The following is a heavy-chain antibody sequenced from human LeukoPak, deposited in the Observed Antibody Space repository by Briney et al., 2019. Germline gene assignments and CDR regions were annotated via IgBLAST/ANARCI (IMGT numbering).Heavy chain of an antibody. V-gene: IGHV1-2*02. CDR2: INPNSGDT. Sequence: ASVKVSCKASGYTFTGYYMQWVRQAPGQWPEWMGWINPNSGDTNYAQKFQGRVTMTRDTSISTAYMELSRLRSDDTAVYYCARGLTFYYDSGTSDFDFWGQGTLVTVSS. J-gene: IGHJ4*02. CDR1: GYTFTGYY. D-gene: IGHD3-10*01. CDR3: ARGLTFYYDSGTSDFDF.